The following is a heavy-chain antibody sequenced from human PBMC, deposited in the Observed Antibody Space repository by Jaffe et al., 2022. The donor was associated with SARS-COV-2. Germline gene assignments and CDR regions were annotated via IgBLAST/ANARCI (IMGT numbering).Heavy chain of an antibody. CDR1: GFTVSSDY. CDR3: AKDQLDGPY. Sequence: EVQLVESGGGLVQPGGSLRLSCAASGFTVSSDYMNWVRQAPGKGLEWVSTIRATDDSTYYADSVNGRFTISRDNSKNMLYLQMNSLRVEDTAVYYCAKDQLDGPYWGQGTLVTVSS. CDR2: IRATDDST. V-gene: IGHV3-23*04. D-gene: IGHD1-1*01. J-gene: IGHJ4*02.